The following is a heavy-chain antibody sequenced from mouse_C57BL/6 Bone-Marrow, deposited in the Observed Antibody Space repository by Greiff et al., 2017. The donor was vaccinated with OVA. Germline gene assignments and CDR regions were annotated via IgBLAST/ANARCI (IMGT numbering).Heavy chain of an antibody. Sequence: QVHVKQSGAELARPGASVKLSCKASGYTFTSYGISWVKQRTGQGLEWIGEIYPRSGNTYYNEKFKGKATLTADKSSRTAYMELRSLTSEDSAVYFCATGGYSYFDYWGQGTTLTVSS. V-gene: IGHV1-81*01. CDR2: IYPRSGNT. J-gene: IGHJ2*01. CDR3: ATGGYSYFDY. D-gene: IGHD2-3*01. CDR1: GYTFTSYG.